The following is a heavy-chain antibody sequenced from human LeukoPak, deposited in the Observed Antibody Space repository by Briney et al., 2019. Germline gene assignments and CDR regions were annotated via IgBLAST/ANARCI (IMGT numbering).Heavy chain of an antibody. Sequence: GGSLRLSCAASGFRFSDYDMHWVRQAPGKGLEWVAVISYDESERYYADSVKGRFTISRDNSKNTLYLHMKSLRAEETAVYYCAKGGFYGSASYYKGYFDYWGQGTLVAVSS. CDR3: AKGGFYGSASYYKGYFDY. CDR1: GFRFSDYD. V-gene: IGHV3-30*18. J-gene: IGHJ4*02. D-gene: IGHD3-10*01. CDR2: ISYDESER.